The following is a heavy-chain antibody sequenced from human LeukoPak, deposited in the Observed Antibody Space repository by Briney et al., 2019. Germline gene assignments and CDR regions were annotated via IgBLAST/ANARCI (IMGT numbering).Heavy chain of an antibody. J-gene: IGHJ4*02. Sequence: GGSLRLSCAASGFTFSSYEMNWVRQAPGKGLEWVSYISSSGSTIYYADSVKGRFPISRDNAKNSLYLQMNSLRAEDTAVYYCARGFPHHYDSRGIKFDFWGQGILVSVSS. V-gene: IGHV3-48*03. CDR1: GFTFSSYE. CDR3: ARGFPHHYDSRGIKFDF. D-gene: IGHD3-22*01. CDR2: ISSSGSTI.